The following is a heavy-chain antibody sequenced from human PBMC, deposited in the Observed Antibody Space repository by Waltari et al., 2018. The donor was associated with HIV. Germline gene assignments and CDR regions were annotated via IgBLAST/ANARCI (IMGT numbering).Heavy chain of an antibody. J-gene: IGHJ6*02. Sequence: EVQVLESGGALVQPGGSLRLSCAASGFTFSNYGMSWVRQAPGKGVGVFSTISGSDGSTYSAYSVNGRFIVTRDNSKNTLYQLMNSLRAEDTAEYFCVKEHQYSHTWYSYYGMDVWGQGTTVTVSS. CDR2: ISGSDGST. V-gene: IGHV3-23*01. CDR3: VKEHQYSHTWYSYYGMDV. CDR1: GFTFSNYG. D-gene: IGHD6-13*01.